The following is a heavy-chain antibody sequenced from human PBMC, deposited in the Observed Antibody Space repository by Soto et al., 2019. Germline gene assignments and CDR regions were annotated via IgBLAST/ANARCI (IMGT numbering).Heavy chain of an antibody. V-gene: IGHV3-48*03. D-gene: IGHD3-10*01. Sequence: GGSLRLSCADSEFTFSSYEMNWVRQAPGKGLEWVSYISSSGSTIYYADSVKGRFTISRDNAKNSLYLQMNSLRVEDTAVYYCARDETYYYGSGPVGGQGTLVTASS. CDR2: ISSSGSTI. J-gene: IGHJ4*02. CDR1: EFTFSSYE. CDR3: ARDETYYYGSGPV.